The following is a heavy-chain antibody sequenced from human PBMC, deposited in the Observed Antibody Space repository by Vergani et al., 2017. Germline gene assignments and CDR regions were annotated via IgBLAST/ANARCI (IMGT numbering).Heavy chain of an antibody. J-gene: IGHJ6*03. CDR1: GYSFTSYW. Sequence: EVQLVKSGAEVKKPGESLKISCKGSGYSFTSYWIGWVRQMPGKGLEWMGIIYPGDSDTRYSPSFQGQVTISADKSISTAYLQWSSLKASDTAMYYCASLSKAPYYYYYMDVWGKGTTVTVSS. CDR3: ASLSKAPYYYYYMDV. D-gene: IGHD5/OR15-5a*01. CDR2: IYPGDSDT. V-gene: IGHV5-51*03.